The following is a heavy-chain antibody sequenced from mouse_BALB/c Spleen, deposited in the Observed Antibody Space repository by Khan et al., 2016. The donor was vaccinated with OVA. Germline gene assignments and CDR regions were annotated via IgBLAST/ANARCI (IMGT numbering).Heavy chain of an antibody. V-gene: IGHV2-9*02. CDR2: IWAGGST. Sequence: VQLVESGPGLVAPSQTLSITCTVSGFSVTNYGVHWVRQPPGTGLEWLGVIWAGGSTNRNSALMSRLSISKDDSKSQVFLTMNSLQTDDTAIYYCARAFYYGAWFAYWGQGTLVTVSA. D-gene: IGHD1-1*01. CDR1: GFSVTNYG. J-gene: IGHJ3*01. CDR3: ARAFYYGAWFAY.